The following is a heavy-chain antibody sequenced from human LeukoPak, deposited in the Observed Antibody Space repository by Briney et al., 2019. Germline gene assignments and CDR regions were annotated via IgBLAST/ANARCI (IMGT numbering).Heavy chain of an antibody. CDR1: GFTFSSYV. J-gene: IGHJ4*02. D-gene: IGHD4-23*01. CDR3: AKIAVVTSNIDY. V-gene: IGHV3-23*01. Sequence: GGSLRLSCAASGFTFSSYVMSWVRQAPGKGLEWVSGISGSGASTYYADSVKGRFTISRDNSKNTLYVLMNSLRAEDTAVYYCAKIAVVTSNIDYWGQGTLVTVSS. CDR2: ISGSGAST.